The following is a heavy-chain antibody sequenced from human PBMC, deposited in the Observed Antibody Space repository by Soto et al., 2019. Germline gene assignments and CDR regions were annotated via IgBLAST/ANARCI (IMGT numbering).Heavy chain of an antibody. CDR1: GFTFSSYS. V-gene: IGHV3-21*01. Sequence: GGSLRLSCAASGFTFSSYSMNWVRQAPGKGLEWVSSISSSSSSYIYYADSVKGRFTISRDNAKNSLYLQMNSLRAEDTAVYYCASVLRFLEWLPPGMDVWGQGTTVTVSS. CDR3: ASVLRFLEWLPPGMDV. J-gene: IGHJ6*02. CDR2: ISSSSSSYI. D-gene: IGHD3-3*01.